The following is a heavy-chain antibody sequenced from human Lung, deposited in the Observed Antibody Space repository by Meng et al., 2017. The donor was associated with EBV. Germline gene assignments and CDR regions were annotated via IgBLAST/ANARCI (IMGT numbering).Heavy chain of an antibody. D-gene: IGHD2-15*01. CDR3: AREWCSGGSCYPNY. CDR1: GGSISSGDYY. Sequence: QVQLHESGTELLKPSHTLSLTCTVSGGSISSGDYYWSWIRQPPGKGLEWIGYIYYSGSTYYNPSLKSRVTISVDTSKNQFSLKLSSVTAADTAVYYCAREWCSGGSCYPNYWGQGTLVTVSS. V-gene: IGHV4-30-4*01. CDR2: IYYSGST. J-gene: IGHJ4*02.